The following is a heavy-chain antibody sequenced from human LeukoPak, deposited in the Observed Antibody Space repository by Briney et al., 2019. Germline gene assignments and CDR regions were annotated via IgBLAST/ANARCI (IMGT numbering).Heavy chain of an antibody. V-gene: IGHV4-30-2*01. CDR3: SRGGYSYCYPRNFDY. Sequence: GYIYHSGSTYFNPSLKSRVTISVDRSKNHFSLKLSSVTAADTAVYYCSRGGYSYCYPRNFDYWGQGTLVTVSS. J-gene: IGHJ4*02. CDR2: IYHSGST. D-gene: IGHD5-18*01.